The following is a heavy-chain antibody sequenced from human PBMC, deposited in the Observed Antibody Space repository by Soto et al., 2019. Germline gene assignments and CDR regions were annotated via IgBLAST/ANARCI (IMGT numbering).Heavy chain of an antibody. CDR3: ARVGVLRFLEWLYFDY. J-gene: IGHJ4*02. Sequence: ASVKVSCTASGYTFTVYYMHWVRQAPGQGLEWMGWINPKSGGTMYPQKFQGRVTMTWDTSISTAYMALNSLRAEDTAVYYCARVGVLRFLEWLYFDYWGQGTLVTVSS. D-gene: IGHD3-3*01. CDR1: GYTFTVYY. CDR2: INPKSGGT. V-gene: IGHV1-2*02.